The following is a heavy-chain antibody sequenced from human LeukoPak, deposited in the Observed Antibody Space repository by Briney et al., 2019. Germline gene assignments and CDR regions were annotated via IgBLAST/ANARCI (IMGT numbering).Heavy chain of an antibody. D-gene: IGHD3-10*01. Sequence: GGSLRLSCAVSGFTFSSYTINWVRQAPGKGLEWVSSISSGGTYTYYAESVKGRFTISRDNAKNSLYLQMNSLRAEDTAVYYCARALWFGETFPAYWGQGTLVTVSS. CDR1: GFTFSSYT. V-gene: IGHV3-21*01. J-gene: IGHJ4*02. CDR2: ISSGGTYT. CDR3: ARALWFGETFPAY.